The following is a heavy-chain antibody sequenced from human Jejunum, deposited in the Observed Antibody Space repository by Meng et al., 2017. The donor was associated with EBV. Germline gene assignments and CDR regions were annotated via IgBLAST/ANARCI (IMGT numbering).Heavy chain of an antibody. CDR3: ARGAVLSLRSQFDP. V-gene: IGHV3-11*01. J-gene: IGHJ5*02. Sequence: GQLVESGGGLVRPGGSLRLYCAASGFNFSDYYMSWFRQAPGRGLEWVSYISSSGTTIFYADSVQGRFTISRDNAKNSVFLQMRSLTVEDTAVYYCARGAVLSLRSQFDPWGQGTLVTVSS. CDR2: ISSSGTTI. CDR1: GFNFSDYY. D-gene: IGHD4-17*01.